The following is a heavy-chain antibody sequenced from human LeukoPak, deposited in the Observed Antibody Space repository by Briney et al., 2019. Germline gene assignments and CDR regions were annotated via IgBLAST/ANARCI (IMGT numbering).Heavy chain of an antibody. J-gene: IGHJ5*02. CDR3: ARGLGDWGFLGFDP. D-gene: IGHD3-10*01. V-gene: IGHV3-21*01. CDR1: GFTFSSYS. CDR2: ISSSSSYI. Sequence: GGSLRLSCAASGFTFSSYSMNWVRQAPGKGLEWVSSISSSSSYIYYADSVKGRFTISRDNAKNSLYLQMNSLRAEDTAVYYCARGLGDWGFLGFDPWGQGTLVTVSS.